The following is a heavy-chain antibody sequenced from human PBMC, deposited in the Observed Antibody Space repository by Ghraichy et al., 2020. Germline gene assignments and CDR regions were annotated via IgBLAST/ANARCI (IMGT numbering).Heavy chain of an antibody. CDR1: GGTFSSYA. D-gene: IGHD6-19*01. CDR2: IIPILGIA. Sequence: SVKVSCKASGGTFSSYAISWVRQAPGQGLEWMGRIIPILGIANYAQKFQGRVTITADKSTSTAYMELSSLRSEDTAVYYCATPPDSSGWSLFDPWGQGTLVTVS. CDR3: ATPPDSSGWSLFDP. V-gene: IGHV1-69*04. J-gene: IGHJ5*02.